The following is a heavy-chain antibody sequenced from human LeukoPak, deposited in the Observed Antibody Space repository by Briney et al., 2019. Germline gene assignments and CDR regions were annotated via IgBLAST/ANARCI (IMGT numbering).Heavy chain of an antibody. J-gene: IGHJ3*02. CDR1: GFTLKNAW. D-gene: IGHD6-6*01. CDR2: IRSKTDGGTT. CDR3: ARDYSSFAFDI. Sequence: GGSLRLPCVASGFTLKNAWMSWVRQAPGKGLEWVGRIRSKTDGGTTDYAAPVKGRFTISRDDSKNTLYLQMNSLRDEDTAVYYCARDYSSFAFDIWGQGTMVTVSS. V-gene: IGHV3-15*01.